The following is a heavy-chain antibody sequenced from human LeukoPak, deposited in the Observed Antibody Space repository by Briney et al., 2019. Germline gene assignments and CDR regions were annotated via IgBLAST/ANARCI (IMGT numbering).Heavy chain of an antibody. D-gene: IGHD6-13*01. CDR2: IFYSGST. CDR3: ARDLEISSSWYSRGLNWFDP. Sequence: SETLSLTCTVSGGSISTSNYYWGWIRQPPGKGLEWIGNIFYSGSTYYSPSLKSRVTISLDTSKNQFSLKLSSVTAADTAVYYCARDLEISSSWYSRGLNWFDPWGQGTLVTVSS. J-gene: IGHJ5*02. CDR1: GGSISTSNYY. V-gene: IGHV4-39*07.